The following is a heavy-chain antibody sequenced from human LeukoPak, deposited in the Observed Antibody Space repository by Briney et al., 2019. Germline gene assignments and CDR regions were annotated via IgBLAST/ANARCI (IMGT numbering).Heavy chain of an antibody. J-gene: IGHJ5*02. Sequence: SETLSLTCAVYGGSFSGYYWSWIRQPPGKGLEWIGEINHSGRNNYNPSLKSRVTISVDTSKNQFSLKLSSVTAADTAVYYCARSSGSGSYYNPRGPFDPWGQGTLVTVSS. CDR3: ARSSGSGSYYNPRGPFDP. CDR1: GGSFSGYY. CDR2: INHSGRN. D-gene: IGHD3-10*01. V-gene: IGHV4-34*01.